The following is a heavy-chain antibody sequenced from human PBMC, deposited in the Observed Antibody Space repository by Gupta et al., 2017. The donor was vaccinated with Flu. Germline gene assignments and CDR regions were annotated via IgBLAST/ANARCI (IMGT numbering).Heavy chain of an antibody. CDR1: GGSLTSSTNY. V-gene: IGHV4-39*01. D-gene: IGHD3-9*01. CDR3: ARRREDVTGYHYFDY. Sequence: QVQLQESGPGLVKPWETLSLTCSVSGGSLTSSTNYWDWIRQSPGRGLEWIGTIFYSGSTTYNPSLRSRVVMSVDTSKNQFFLKLASVTAADTAVYYCARRREDVTGYHYFDYWGQGTPVTVSS. J-gene: IGHJ4*02. CDR2: IFYSGST.